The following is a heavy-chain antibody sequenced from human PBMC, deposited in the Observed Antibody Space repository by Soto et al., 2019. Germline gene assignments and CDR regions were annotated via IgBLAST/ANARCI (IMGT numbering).Heavy chain of an antibody. D-gene: IGHD6-13*01. CDR2: INHSGST. J-gene: IGHJ5*02. V-gene: IGHV4-34*01. Sequence: SEILSLTCAVYGGSFRGYYCSWIRKTPGKGLEWIGEINHSGSTNYNPSLKSRVTISVDTSKNQFALKLSSVTAAGTAVYYCARGRTHSKLQLVHSSLPTLGSPNWLDPWGQGTLVTVSP. CDR3: ARGRTHSKLQLVHSSLPTLGSPNWLDP. CDR1: GGSFRGYY.